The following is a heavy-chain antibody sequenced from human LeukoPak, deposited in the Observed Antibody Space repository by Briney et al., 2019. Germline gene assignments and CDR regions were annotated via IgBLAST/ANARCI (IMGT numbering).Heavy chain of an antibody. J-gene: IGHJ4*02. CDR3: ARHSGYCSGGSCYYYYFDY. Sequence: SETLSLTCTVSGGSISSSSYYWGWIRQPPGKRLEWIGSIYYSGSTYYNPSLKSRVTISVDASKNQFSLKLSSVTAADTAVYYCARHSGYCSGGSCYYYYFDYWGQGTLVTVS. D-gene: IGHD2-15*01. V-gene: IGHV4-39*01. CDR2: IYYSGST. CDR1: GGSISSSSYY.